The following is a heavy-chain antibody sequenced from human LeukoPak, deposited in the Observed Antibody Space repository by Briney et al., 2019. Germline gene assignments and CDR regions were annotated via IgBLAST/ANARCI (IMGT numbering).Heavy chain of an antibody. CDR2: VSGTGSST. J-gene: IGHJ4*02. V-gene: IGHV3-23*01. CDR3: AKGGSIAAGLFDY. Sequence: GGSLRLSCAASGFTFSNAWMSWVRQAPGKGLEWVSGVSGTGSSTYYADSVKGRFTISRDNSKNTLYLQMNSLRAEDTAVYYCAKGGSIAAGLFDYWGQGTLVTVSS. D-gene: IGHD6-13*01. CDR1: GFTFSNAW.